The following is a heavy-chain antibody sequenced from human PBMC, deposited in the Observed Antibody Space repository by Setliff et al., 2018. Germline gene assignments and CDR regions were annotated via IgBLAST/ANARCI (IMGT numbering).Heavy chain of an antibody. CDR2: INYSGST. J-gene: IGHJ3*02. V-gene: IGHV4-34*01. CDR1: GGSFSGYY. D-gene: IGHD1-26*01. Sequence: PSETLSLTCAVYGGSFSGYYWSWIRQPPGKGLEWIGEINYSGSTNYNPSLKSRVTISVDTSKNQFSLKLSSVTAADTAVYYCTREVYSGSYGAFDIWGQGTMVTVSS. CDR3: TREVYSGSYGAFDI.